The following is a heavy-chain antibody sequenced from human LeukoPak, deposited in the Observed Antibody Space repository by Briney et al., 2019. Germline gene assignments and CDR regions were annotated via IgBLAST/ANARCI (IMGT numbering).Heavy chain of an antibody. CDR2: IYHSGST. J-gene: IGHJ4*02. CDR3: ARGPAFDY. V-gene: IGHV4-38-2*02. CDR1: GYSISSGYY. Sequence: SETPSLTCTVSGYSISSGYYWGWSRQPPGKGLEWIGSIYHSGSTYYNPSLKSRVTISVDTSKNQFSLKLSSVTAADTAVYYCARGPAFDYWGQGTLVTVSS.